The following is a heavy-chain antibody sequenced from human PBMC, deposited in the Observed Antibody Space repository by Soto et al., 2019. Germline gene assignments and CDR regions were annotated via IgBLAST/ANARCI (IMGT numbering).Heavy chain of an antibody. Sequence: SETLSLTCTVSGASIPSSSYYWAWIRQPPGKGLEWIGNRFYSGSTYYNPSLKSRVSISVDTSNNQSSLTRSSVTAADTAVYYCASSSPYYFYGMDVWGQGTTVT. CDR3: ASSSPYYFYGMDV. CDR1: GASIPSSSYY. D-gene: IGHD6-19*01. J-gene: IGHJ6*02. CDR2: RFYSGST. V-gene: IGHV4-39*01.